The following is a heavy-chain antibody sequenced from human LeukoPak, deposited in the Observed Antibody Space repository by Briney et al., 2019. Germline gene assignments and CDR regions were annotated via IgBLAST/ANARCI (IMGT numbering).Heavy chain of an antibody. D-gene: IGHD2-2*02. CDR3: ARSIVVVPAAIAGAFDI. J-gene: IGHJ3*02. CDR1: GGTFSSYA. Sequence: ASVKVSCKASGGTFSSYAISWVRQAPGQGLEWMGIINPSGGSTSYAQKFQGRVTMTRDTSTSTVYMELSSLRSEDTAVYYCARSIVVVPAAIAGAFDIWGQGTMVTVSS. V-gene: IGHV1-46*03. CDR2: INPSGGST.